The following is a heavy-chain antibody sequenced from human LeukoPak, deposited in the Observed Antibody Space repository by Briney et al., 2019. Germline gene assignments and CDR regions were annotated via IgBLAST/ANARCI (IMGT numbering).Heavy chain of an antibody. CDR1: GFTFSDYY. J-gene: IGHJ6*02. D-gene: IGHD1-26*01. Sequence: GGSLRLSCAASGFTFSDYYMSWIRQAPGKGLEWVSYISSSGSTIYYADSVKGRFTISRDNSKNTLYLQMNSLRAEDTAVYYCAAAKEVSQWELLPYYYYGMDVWGQGTTVTVSS. CDR3: AAAKEVSQWELLPYYYYGMDV. V-gene: IGHV3-11*01. CDR2: ISSSGSTI.